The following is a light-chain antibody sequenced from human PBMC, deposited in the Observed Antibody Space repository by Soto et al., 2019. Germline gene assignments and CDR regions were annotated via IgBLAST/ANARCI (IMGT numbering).Light chain of an antibody. J-gene: IGLJ1*01. CDR3: SSYTTSNTRQIV. Sequence: QSVLTKPASVSGSPGESITISCTGTTNDVGSYNYVSWYQQHPGKAPKLIIYDVTNRPSGVSNPFSGSKSGNTASLTISGLQPEDEADYYCSSYTTSNTRQIVFGTGTKVTVL. CDR2: DVT. CDR1: TNDVGSYNY. V-gene: IGLV2-14*03.